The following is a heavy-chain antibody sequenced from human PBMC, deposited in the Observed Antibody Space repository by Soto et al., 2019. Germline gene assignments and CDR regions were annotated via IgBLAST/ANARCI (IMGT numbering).Heavy chain of an antibody. J-gene: IGHJ4*02. V-gene: IGHV1-46*01. CDR1: GHIFTNYY. Sequence: ASVKVSCKASGHIFTNYYIHWVRQAPGQGLEWMAIINPLPTSGSTNYAQKFQGRVTVTRDTSTSTVYLELSSLRSDDTAVYYCARDLAAAAYWGQGTLVTVSS. CDR3: ARDLAAAAY. D-gene: IGHD6-13*01. CDR2: INPLPTSGST.